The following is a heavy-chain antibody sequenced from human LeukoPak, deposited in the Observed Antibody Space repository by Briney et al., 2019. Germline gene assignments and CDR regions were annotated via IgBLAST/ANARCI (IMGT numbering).Heavy chain of an antibody. CDR1: GFSVSSNY. Sequence: GGSLRLSCAASGFSVSSNYMSWVRQAPGKGLEWVSVIYTSGSTYYADSVKGRFTISKDNSKNTLYLQMNSLRAEDTAVYYCAKGWASYYYGSGSYYPSDHFDYWGQGTLVTVSS. D-gene: IGHD3-10*01. CDR3: AKGWASYYYGSGSYYPSDHFDY. CDR2: IYTSGST. V-gene: IGHV3-53*01. J-gene: IGHJ4*02.